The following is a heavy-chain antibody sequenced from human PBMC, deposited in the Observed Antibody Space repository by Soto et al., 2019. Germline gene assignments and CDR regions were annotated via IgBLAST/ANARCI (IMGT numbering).Heavy chain of an antibody. Sequence: QVPLVQSGSELKKPGASAKVSCKASGYIFTSYGISWVRQAPGQGLEWMAWISVDSVNTNYAQNFQGRVTMTTDTSASTAHMELRSLRSDDTAVYYCARFNGSGTNYYMDVWGKGTTVIVSS. J-gene: IGHJ6*03. V-gene: IGHV1-18*01. CDR3: ARFNGSGTNYYMDV. CDR1: GYIFTSYG. CDR2: ISVDSVNT. D-gene: IGHD3-10*01.